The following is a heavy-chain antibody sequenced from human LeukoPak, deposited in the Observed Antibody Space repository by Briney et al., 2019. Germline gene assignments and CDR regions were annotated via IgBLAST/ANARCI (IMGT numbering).Heavy chain of an antibody. V-gene: IGHV3-30*04. Sequence: PVGSLRLSCAASGFTFSSYAMHWVRQAPGKGLEWVAVILYDGSNKYYADSVKGRFTISRDNSKNTLYLQMNSLRAEDTAVYYCARGGGLTTVTTGGLDYWGQGTLVTVSS. CDR3: ARGGGLTTVTTGGLDY. CDR2: ILYDGSNK. J-gene: IGHJ4*02. D-gene: IGHD4-17*01. CDR1: GFTFSSYA.